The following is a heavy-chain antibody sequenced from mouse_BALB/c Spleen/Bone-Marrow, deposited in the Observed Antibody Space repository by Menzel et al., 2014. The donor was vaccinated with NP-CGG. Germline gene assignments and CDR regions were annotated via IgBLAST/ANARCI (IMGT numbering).Heavy chain of an antibody. D-gene: IGHD2-2*01. CDR3: ARGLWLRRSYYAMDY. J-gene: IGHJ4*01. CDR1: GYTFSSYW. V-gene: IGHV1-9*01. Sequence: QVQLKQSGAELMKPGASVKISCKATGYTFSSYWIEWVKQRPGHGLEWIGEILPGSGSTNYNEKFKGKATFTADTPSNTAYMQLSSLTSEDSAVYYCARGLWLRRSYYAMDYWGQGTSVTVSS. CDR2: ILPGSGST.